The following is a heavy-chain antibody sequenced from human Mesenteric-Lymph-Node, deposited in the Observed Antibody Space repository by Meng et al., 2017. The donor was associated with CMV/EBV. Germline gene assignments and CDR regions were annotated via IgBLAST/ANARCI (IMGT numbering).Heavy chain of an antibody. CDR1: GFIFRTYA. Sequence: GGSLRLSCAASGFIFRTYAMTWVRQAPGKGLEWVSSISAGGSSTYHADSVKGRFTISRDNSKNTLFLQLNSLRAEDTAVYYCARVNGDAFDIWGQGTMVTVSS. J-gene: IGHJ3*02. CDR3: ARVNGDAFDI. CDR2: ISAGGSST. V-gene: IGHV3-23*01.